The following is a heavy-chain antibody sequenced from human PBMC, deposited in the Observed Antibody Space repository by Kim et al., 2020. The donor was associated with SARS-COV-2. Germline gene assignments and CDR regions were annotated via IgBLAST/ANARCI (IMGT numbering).Heavy chain of an antibody. V-gene: IGHV3-11*01. CDR3: VRDVGSGWRDY. CDR1: GFTFSDYY. CDR2: ISGRRNTI. J-gene: IGHJ4*02. D-gene: IGHD6-19*01. Sequence: GGSLRLSCAASGFTFSDYYMTWIRQAPGKGLEWVSYISGRRNTIYYAESVKGRFTISRDNAKNSLYLQMNSLRAEDTAVYYCVRDVGSGWRDYWGQGTLVTVSS.